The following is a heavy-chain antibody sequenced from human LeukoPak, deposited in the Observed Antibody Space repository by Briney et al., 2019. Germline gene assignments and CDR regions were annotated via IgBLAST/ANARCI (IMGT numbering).Heavy chain of an antibody. J-gene: IGHJ4*02. CDR1: GYTFTGYY. D-gene: IGHD6-6*01. CDR3: ARDREYSSSSGDY. Sequence: ASVKVSCKASGYTFTGYYMHWVRQAPGQGLEWMGWINPNSGGTNYAQKFQGRVTMTGDTSISTAYMELSRLRSDDTAVYYCARDREYSSSSGDYWGQGTLVTVSS. CDR2: INPNSGGT. V-gene: IGHV1-2*02.